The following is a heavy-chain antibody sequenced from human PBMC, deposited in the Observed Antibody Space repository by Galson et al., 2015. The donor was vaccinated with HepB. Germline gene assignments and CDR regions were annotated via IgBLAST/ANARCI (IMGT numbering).Heavy chain of an antibody. CDR2: ISYDGSNK. CDR3: AKDLLTGTVDYYYGMDV. J-gene: IGHJ6*02. V-gene: IGHV3-30*18. Sequence: SLRLSCAASGFTFSSYGMHWVRQAPGKGLEWVAVISYDGSNKYYADSVKGRFTISRDNSKNTLYLQMNSLRAEDTAVYYCAKDLLTGTVDYYYGMDVWGQGTTVTVSS. D-gene: IGHD1-7*01. CDR1: GFTFSSYG.